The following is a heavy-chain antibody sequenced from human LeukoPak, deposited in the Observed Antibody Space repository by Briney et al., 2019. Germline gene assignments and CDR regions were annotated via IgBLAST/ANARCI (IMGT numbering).Heavy chain of an antibody. D-gene: IGHD2-2*01. Sequence: GGSLRLSCAASGFTFSTYWMSWVRQAPGKGLEWVANIKQDGSEKYYVDSVKGRFTISRDNAKNSLFLQMNSLRAEDTAVYYCARVRCSSNSCFPDYRGQGTLVTVSS. CDR2: IKQDGSEK. CDR3: ARVRCSSNSCFPDY. CDR1: GFTFSTYW. J-gene: IGHJ4*02. V-gene: IGHV3-7*01.